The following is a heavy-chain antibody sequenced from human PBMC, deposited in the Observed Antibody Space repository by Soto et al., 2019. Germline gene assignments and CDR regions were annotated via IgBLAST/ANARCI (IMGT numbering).Heavy chain of an antibody. CDR2: IYTSGST. CDR1: GGSISSYY. D-gene: IGHD3-22*01. CDR3: ARDLAYYDSSGWLDP. Sequence: SETLSLTCTVSGGSISSYYWSWIRQPAGKGLEWIGRIYTSGSTNYNPSLKSRVTMSVDTSKNQFSLKLSSVTAADTAVYYCARDLAYYDSSGWLDPWGQGTLVTVSS. V-gene: IGHV4-4*07. J-gene: IGHJ5*02.